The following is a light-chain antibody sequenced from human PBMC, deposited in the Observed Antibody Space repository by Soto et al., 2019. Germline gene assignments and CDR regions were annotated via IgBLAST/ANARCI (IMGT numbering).Light chain of an antibody. J-gene: IGKJ2*01. CDR1: QSVSSTY. CDR3: QQYGRSPPFT. Sequence: EIVLTQSPGTLSLSPGERATLSCRASQSVSSTYIAWYQQNPGQAPRLLIYGASSRATGIPDRFSGSGSGKDFTLTISRLEPEEFAVYFCQQYGRSPPFTFGQGTKVDIK. V-gene: IGKV3-20*01. CDR2: GAS.